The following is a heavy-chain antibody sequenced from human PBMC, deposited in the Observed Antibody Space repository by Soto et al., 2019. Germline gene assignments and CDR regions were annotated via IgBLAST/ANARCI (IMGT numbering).Heavy chain of an antibody. CDR3: AAGYYDSSGSYY. CDR1: GDTFSSYA. D-gene: IGHD3-22*01. J-gene: IGHJ4*02. Sequence: QVQLVQSGAEVKKPGSSVKVSCKASGDTFSSYAVSWVRQAPGQGLEWMGGIIPIFGTANYAQKFQGRVTIAANESTRTAYMEMSSLRSEDTAVYYCAAGYYDSSGSYYWGQGTMVTVSS. CDR2: IIPIFGTA. V-gene: IGHV1-69*12.